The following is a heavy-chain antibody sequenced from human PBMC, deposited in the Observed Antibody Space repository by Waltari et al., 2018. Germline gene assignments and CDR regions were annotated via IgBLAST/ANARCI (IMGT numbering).Heavy chain of an antibody. CDR2: INPSGGST. V-gene: IGHV1-46*01. CDR3: ARDRPNPNYYYGMDV. CDR1: GYTFTSYY. D-gene: IGHD6-6*01. J-gene: IGHJ6*02. Sequence: QVQLVQSGAEVKKPGASVKVSCKASGYTFTSYYMHWLRQAPGQGLEWMGIINPSGGSTSYAQKFQGRVTMTRDTSTSTVYMELSSLRSEDTAVYYCARDRPNPNYYYGMDVWGQGTTVTVSS.